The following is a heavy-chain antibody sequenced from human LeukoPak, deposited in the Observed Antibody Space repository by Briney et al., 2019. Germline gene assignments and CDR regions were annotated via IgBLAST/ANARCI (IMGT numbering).Heavy chain of an antibody. CDR3: ARYGLVFSFDP. V-gene: IGHV4-39*07. Sequence: SETLSLTCTVSGGSISSSSYYWAWIRQPPGKGLEWIGSIHYSGSTYYNPSLKSRVTISVDTSKNQFSLKLSSVTAADTAVYYCARYGLVFSFDPWGQGTLITVSS. J-gene: IGHJ5*02. CDR1: GGSISSSSYY. CDR2: IHYSGST. D-gene: IGHD2-21*01.